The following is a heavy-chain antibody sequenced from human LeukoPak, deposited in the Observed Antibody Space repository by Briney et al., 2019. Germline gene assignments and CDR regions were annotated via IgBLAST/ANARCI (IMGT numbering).Heavy chain of an antibody. CDR3: AKVGVEMATAEAFDI. CDR2: IRYDGSNK. V-gene: IGHV3-30*02. D-gene: IGHD5-24*01. CDR1: GFTFSTYG. Sequence: GSLRLSCAASGFTFSTYGMHWVRQAPGKGLEWVAFIRYDGSNKYYADSVKGRFTISRDNSKNTLYLQMNSLRTEDTALYYCAKVGVEMATAEAFDIWGQGTMVTVSS. J-gene: IGHJ3*02.